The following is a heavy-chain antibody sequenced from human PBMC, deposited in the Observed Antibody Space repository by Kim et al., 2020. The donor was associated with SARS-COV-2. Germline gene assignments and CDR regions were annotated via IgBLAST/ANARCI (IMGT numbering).Heavy chain of an antibody. CDR3: ARSSRITMVQGVIIKYYYGMEA. D-gene: IGHD3-10*01. J-gene: IGHJ6*04. CDR2: MNPNSGNT. CDR1: GYTFTSYD. V-gene: IGHV1-8*01. Sequence: ASVKVSCKASGYTFTSYDINWVRQATGQGLEWMGWMNPNSGNTGYAQKFQGRVTMTRNTSISTAYMELSSLRSEDTAVYYCARSSRITMVQGVIIKYYYGMEAWGDGNPVTVSS.